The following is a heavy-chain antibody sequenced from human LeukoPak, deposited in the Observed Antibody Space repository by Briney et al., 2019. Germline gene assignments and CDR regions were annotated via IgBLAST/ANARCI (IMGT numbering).Heavy chain of an antibody. CDR2: ISSSSSYI. Sequence: GGSLRLSCAASGFTFSSYSMNWVRQAPGKGLEWVSSISSSSSYIYYADSVKGRFTIFRDNAKNSLYLQMNSLRAEDTAVYYCAKDHPFLGYCSSTSCYFGAFDYWGQGTLVTVSS. J-gene: IGHJ4*02. D-gene: IGHD2-2*01. CDR1: GFTFSSYS. V-gene: IGHV3-21*01. CDR3: AKDHPFLGYCSSTSCYFGAFDY.